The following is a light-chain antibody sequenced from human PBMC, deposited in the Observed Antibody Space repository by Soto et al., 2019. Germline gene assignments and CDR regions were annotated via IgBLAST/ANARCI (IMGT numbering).Light chain of an antibody. CDR3: QQYRNSPIT. J-gene: IGKJ5*01. CDR1: ERIYSAY. Sequence: EVVLTQSPGTLSLSRGERATLSCRASERIYSAYLGWYQQKPGQAPRLLIYGTSSRATGIPDRFSGSGSGTDFTLTISRLEPEDFAVYYCQQYRNSPITFGQGTRLEIK. V-gene: IGKV3-20*01. CDR2: GTS.